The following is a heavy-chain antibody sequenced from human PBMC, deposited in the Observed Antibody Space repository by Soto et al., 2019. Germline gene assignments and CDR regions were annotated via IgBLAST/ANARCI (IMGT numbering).Heavy chain of an antibody. CDR3: ARGGTYYYDSSGYSDAFDI. D-gene: IGHD3-22*01. Sequence: GGSLRLSCAASGFSFSRYSMNWVRQAPGKNLEWVSSISSSSSYIYYVDSVKGRFTISRDNAKNSLYLQMNSLRAEDTAVYYCARGGTYYYDSSGYSDAFDIWGQGTMVTVSS. CDR2: ISSSSSYI. J-gene: IGHJ3*02. CDR1: GFSFSRYS. V-gene: IGHV3-21*01.